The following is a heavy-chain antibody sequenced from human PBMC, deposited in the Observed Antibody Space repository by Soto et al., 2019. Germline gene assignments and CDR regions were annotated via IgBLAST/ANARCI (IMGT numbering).Heavy chain of an antibody. J-gene: IGHJ6*03. V-gene: IGHV1-69*01. D-gene: IGHD3-3*01. CDR3: GVVDISKNDEKNYFSELDV. CDR2: IIPRFGTT. Sequence: QVQLVQSGAEVKKPGSSVKVSCKASGGTLRRYAISWVRQAPGRGLEWMGGIIPRFGTTSYAQTEKFQGRHTKKGEGNSTTDSMELSSLKLRNRAFFFCGVVDISKNDEKNYFSELDVGAKGTT. CDR1: GGTLRRYA.